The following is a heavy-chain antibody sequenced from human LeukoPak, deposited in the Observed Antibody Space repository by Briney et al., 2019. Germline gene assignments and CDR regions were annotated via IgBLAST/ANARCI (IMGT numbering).Heavy chain of an antibody. V-gene: IGHV4-59*08. D-gene: IGHD1-26*01. Sequence: SETLSLTCTVSGGSISSYYWSWIRQPPGKGLEWIGYIYYSGSTNYNPSLKSPVTISVDTSKNQFSLKLSSVTAADTAVYYCARHIIPGSPGDTHAFDIWGQGTMVTVSS. CDR3: ARHIIPGSPGDTHAFDI. J-gene: IGHJ3*02. CDR2: IYYSGST. CDR1: GGSISSYY.